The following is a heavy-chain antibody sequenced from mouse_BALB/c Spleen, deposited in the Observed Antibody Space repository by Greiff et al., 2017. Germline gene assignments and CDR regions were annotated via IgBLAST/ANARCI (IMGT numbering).Heavy chain of an antibody. CDR1: GYSITSGYY. Sequence: EVKLMESGPGLVKPSQSLSLTCSVTGYSITSGYYWNWIRQFPGNKLEWMGYISYDGSNNYNPSLKNRISITRDTSKNQFFLKLNSVTTEDTATYYCGTTEAWFAYWGQGTLVTVSA. D-gene: IGHD1-1*01. J-gene: IGHJ3*01. CDR3: GTTEAWFAY. CDR2: ISYDGSN. V-gene: IGHV3-6*02.